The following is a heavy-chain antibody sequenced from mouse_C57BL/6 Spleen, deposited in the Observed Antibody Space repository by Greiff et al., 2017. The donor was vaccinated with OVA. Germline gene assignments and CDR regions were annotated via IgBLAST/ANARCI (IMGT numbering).Heavy chain of an antibody. CDR3: ARRGYYDYDYAMDY. CDR1: GYAFSSYW. D-gene: IGHD2-4*01. V-gene: IGHV1-80*01. J-gene: IGHJ4*01. CDR2: IYPGDGDT. Sequence: VKLQESGAELVKPGASVKISCKASGYAFSSYWMNWVKQRPGKGLEWIGQIYPGDGDTNYNGKFKGKATLTADKSSSTAYMQLSSLTSEDSAVYFCARRGYYDYDYAMDYWGQGTSVTVSS.